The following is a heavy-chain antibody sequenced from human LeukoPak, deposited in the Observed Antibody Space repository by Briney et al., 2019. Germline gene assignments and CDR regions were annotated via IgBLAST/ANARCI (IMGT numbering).Heavy chain of an antibody. CDR3: ARKRPHYLRDQGWFDP. CDR1: GGSFSGYY. Sequence: RPSETLSLTCAVYGGSFSGYYWSWIRQPPGKGLEWIGEINHSGSTNYNPSLKSRVTISVDTSKNQFSLKLSSVTAADTAVYYCARKRPHYLRDQGWFDPWGQGTLVAVSS. D-gene: IGHD2-21*02. J-gene: IGHJ5*02. V-gene: IGHV4-34*01. CDR2: INHSGST.